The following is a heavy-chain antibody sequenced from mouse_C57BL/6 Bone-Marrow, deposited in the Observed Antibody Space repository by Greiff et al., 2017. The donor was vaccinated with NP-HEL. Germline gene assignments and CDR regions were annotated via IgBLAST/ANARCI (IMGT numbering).Heavy chain of an antibody. CDR3: ARQGDGYYDAMDY. CDR1: GFTFSDYG. CDR2: ISNLAYSI. J-gene: IGHJ4*01. Sequence: EVKLMESGGGLVQPGGSLKLSCAASGFTFSDYGMAWVRQAPRKGPEWVAFISNLAYSIYYADTVTGRFTISRENAKNTLYLEMSSLRSEDTAMYYCARQGDGYYDAMDYWGQGTSVTVSS. V-gene: IGHV5-15*01. D-gene: IGHD2-3*01.